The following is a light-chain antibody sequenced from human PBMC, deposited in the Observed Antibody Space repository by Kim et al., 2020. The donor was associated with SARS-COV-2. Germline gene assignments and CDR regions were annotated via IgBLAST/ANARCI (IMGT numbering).Light chain of an antibody. Sequence: QSVLTQPPSVSGPPGQRVTISCSGSSSNIGSNYVCWYQLLPGTAPKLLVFMTNQRPSGVPDRFSGSKSDTSASLAISGLQSEDEADYYCAAWDGSLRAWVFGGGTQLTVL. CDR2: MTN. J-gene: IGLJ3*02. V-gene: IGLV1-47*01. CDR3: AAWDGSLRAWV. CDR1: SSNIGSNY.